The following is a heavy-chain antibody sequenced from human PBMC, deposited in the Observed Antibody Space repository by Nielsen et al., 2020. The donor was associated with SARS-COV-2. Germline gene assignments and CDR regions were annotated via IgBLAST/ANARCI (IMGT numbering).Heavy chain of an antibody. Sequence: GESLKISCVASGFTFNIYAMNWVRQAPGKGLEWVSSISGTSLYIYYADSVKGRFTISRDNARNSVYLQMNSLRAEDTAAYYCASFQILWGQGTLVTVSS. V-gene: IGHV3-21*01. CDR3: ASFQIL. CDR1: GFTFNIYA. CDR2: ISGTSLYI. J-gene: IGHJ4*02.